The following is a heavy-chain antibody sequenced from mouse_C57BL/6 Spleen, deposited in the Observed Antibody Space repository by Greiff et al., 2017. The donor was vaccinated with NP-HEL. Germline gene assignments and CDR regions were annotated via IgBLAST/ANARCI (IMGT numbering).Heavy chain of an antibody. D-gene: IGHD2-2*01. CDR1: GYTFTSYW. CDR2: IHPNSGST. V-gene: IGHV1-64*01. J-gene: IGHJ4*01. CDR3: AKGVTTSYAMDY. Sequence: QVQLQQPGAELVKPGASVKLSCKASGYTFTSYWMHWVKQRPGQGLEWIGMIHPNSGSTNYNEKFKSKATLTVDKSSSTAYMQLSSLTSEDSAVYYCAKGVTTSYAMDYWGQGTSVTVSS.